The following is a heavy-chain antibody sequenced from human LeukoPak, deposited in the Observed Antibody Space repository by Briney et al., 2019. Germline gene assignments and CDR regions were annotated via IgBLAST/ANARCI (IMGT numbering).Heavy chain of an antibody. CDR3: ARGYGVAY. CDR2: ISSNGGST. V-gene: IGHV3-64*01. J-gene: IGHJ4*02. CDR1: GFTFSSYA. Sequence: PGGSLRLSCAASGFTFSSYAMHWVRQAPGKGLEYVSAISSNGGSTYYANSVKGRFTISRDNSKNTLYLQMGSLRAEDMAVYYCARGYGVAYWGQGTLVIVSS. D-gene: IGHD4/OR15-4a*01.